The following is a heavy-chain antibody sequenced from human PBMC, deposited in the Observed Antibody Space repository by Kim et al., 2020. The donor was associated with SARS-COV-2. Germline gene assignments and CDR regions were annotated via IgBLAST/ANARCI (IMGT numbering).Heavy chain of an antibody. D-gene: IGHD6-13*01. CDR1: GYTFTSYG. Sequence: ASVKVSCKASGYTFTSYGISWVRQAPGQGLEWMGWISAYNGNTNYAQKLQGRVTMTTDTSTSTAYMELRSLRSDDTAVYYCARDLGRIAAAVGAPVAGMDVWGKGTTVTVSS. V-gene: IGHV1-18*01. J-gene: IGHJ6*04. CDR2: ISAYNGNT. CDR3: ARDLGRIAAAVGAPVAGMDV.